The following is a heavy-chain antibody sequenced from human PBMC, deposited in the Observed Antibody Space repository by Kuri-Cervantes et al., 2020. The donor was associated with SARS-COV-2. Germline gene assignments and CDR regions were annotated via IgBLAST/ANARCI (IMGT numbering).Heavy chain of an antibody. D-gene: IGHD3-3*01. Sequence: LSLTCAASGFIFRSENMNWVRQAPGKGLEWLSYISKSGSPIFYADSVKGRFTISRDNSKNSLYLEMNSLRPEDTAVYYCAKVETASLDYWGQGTLVTVSS. CDR1: GFIFRSEN. CDR2: ISKSGSPI. J-gene: IGHJ4*02. CDR3: AKVETASLDY. V-gene: IGHV3-48*03.